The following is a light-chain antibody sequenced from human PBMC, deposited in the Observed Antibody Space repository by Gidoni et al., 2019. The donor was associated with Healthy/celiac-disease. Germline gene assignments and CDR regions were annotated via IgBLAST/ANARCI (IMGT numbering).Light chain of an antibody. CDR3: QQYGSSYT. V-gene: IGKV3-20*01. J-gene: IGKJ2*01. CDR1: QSVSSSY. Sequence: ERGLTQSPGTLSLSPGERATLSCRASQSVSSSYLAWYQQKPGQAPRLLIYGASSRATGIPDRFSGSGSGTDFTLNISRLEPEDFAVYYCQQYGSSYTFGQGTKLEIK. CDR2: GAS.